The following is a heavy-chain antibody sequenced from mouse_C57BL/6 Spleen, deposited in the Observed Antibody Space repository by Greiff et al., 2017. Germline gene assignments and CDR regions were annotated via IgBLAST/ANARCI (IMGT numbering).Heavy chain of an antibody. V-gene: IGHV5-17*01. Sequence: EVHLVESGGGLVKPGGSLKLSCAASGSTFSDYGMHWVRQAPEKGLEWVAYISSGSSTIYYADTVKGRFTISGDNAKNTLFLQMTSLRSEDTAMYYCARRYYGSSYYAMDYWGQGTSVTVSS. D-gene: IGHD1-1*01. CDR2: ISSGSSTI. CDR1: GSTFSDYG. J-gene: IGHJ4*01. CDR3: ARRYYGSSYYAMDY.